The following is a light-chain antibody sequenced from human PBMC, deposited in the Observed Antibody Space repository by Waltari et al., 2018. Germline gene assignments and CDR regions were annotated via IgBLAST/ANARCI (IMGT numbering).Light chain of an antibody. CDR3: QQYKSYPGT. CDR1: QSISSW. V-gene: IGKV1-5*03. Sequence: DIQMTQSPSTLSASVGDRVTITCRASQSISSWLAWYQQKRGKAPKLLIDKASSLESGVPSRFSGSGSGTEFTLTISSLQPDDFATYYCQQYKSYPGTFGQGTKVEIK. J-gene: IGKJ1*01. CDR2: KAS.